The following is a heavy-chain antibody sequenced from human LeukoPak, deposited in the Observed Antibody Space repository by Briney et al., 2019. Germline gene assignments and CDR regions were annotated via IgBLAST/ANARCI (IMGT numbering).Heavy chain of an antibody. D-gene: IGHD4-17*01. Sequence: SETLSLTCTVSGGSISSYYWSWIRQPPGKGLEWIGYIYTSGSTNYNPSLKSRVTISVDTSKNQFSLKLSSVTAADTAVYYCARLQYGDLSFDYWGQGTLVTVSS. CDR3: ARLQYGDLSFDY. J-gene: IGHJ4*02. CDR1: GGSISSYY. CDR2: IYTSGST. V-gene: IGHV4-4*09.